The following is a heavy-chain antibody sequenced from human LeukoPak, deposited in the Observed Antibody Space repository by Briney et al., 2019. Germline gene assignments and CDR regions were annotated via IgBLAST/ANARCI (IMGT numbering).Heavy chain of an antibody. J-gene: IGHJ4*02. CDR2: IRYDGSNK. D-gene: IGHD4-23*01. V-gene: IGHV3-30*02. CDR1: GFTFSSYG. CDR3: AKVGWAYGGIPYYFDY. Sequence: PGGSLRLSCAASGFTFSSYGMHWVRQAPGKGLEWVAFIRYDGSNKYYADSVKGRFTISRDNSKNTLYLQMNSLRAEDTAVYYCAKVGWAYGGIPYYFDYWGQGTLVTVSS.